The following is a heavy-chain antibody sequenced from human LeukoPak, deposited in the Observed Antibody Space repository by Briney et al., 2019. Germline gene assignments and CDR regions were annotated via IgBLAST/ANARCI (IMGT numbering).Heavy chain of an antibody. CDR3: ARDGYSGSDAL. V-gene: IGHV4-59*01. CDR1: GGSISSYY. Sequence: SETLSLTCTVSGGSISSYYWSWIRQPPGKGLEWIGYIYYSGSTNYNPSLKSRVTISVDTSQNQFSLKLSSVTAADTAVYYCARDGYSGSDALWGQGTLVTVSS. J-gene: IGHJ4*02. D-gene: IGHD5-12*01. CDR2: IYYSGST.